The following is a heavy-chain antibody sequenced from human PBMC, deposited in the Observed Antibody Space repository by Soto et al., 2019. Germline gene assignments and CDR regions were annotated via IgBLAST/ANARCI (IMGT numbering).Heavy chain of an antibody. Sequence: GGSLRLSCAASGFTFSSYWMHWVRQAPGKGLVWVSRINSDGSSTSYADSVKGRFTISRDNAKNTLYLQMNSLRAEDTAVYYCARVKGGSGSYYGYYYYYYGMDVWGQGTTVTVSS. J-gene: IGHJ6*02. D-gene: IGHD3-10*01. CDR3: ARVKGGSGSYYGYYYYYYGMDV. V-gene: IGHV3-74*01. CDR1: GFTFSSYW. CDR2: INSDGSST.